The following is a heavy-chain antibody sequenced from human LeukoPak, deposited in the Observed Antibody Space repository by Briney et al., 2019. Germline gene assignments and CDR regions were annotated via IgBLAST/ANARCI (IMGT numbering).Heavy chain of an antibody. J-gene: IGHJ4*02. Sequence: GRSLRLSCAASGFTFSDYAMSWVRQAPAKGLEWVSSINGNGGGSYYIDSVKGRFTISRDNSKNTLYLQMNSLRAEDTAVYYCARDLDNWGQGTLVTVSS. CDR1: GFTFSDYA. V-gene: IGHV3-23*01. CDR2: INGNGGGS. CDR3: ARDLDN.